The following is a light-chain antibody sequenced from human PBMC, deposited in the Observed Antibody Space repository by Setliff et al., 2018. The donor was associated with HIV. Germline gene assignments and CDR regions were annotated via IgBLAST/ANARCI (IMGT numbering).Light chain of an antibody. CDR2: DVT. V-gene: IGLV2-14*01. CDR1: SSDVGGYKY. J-gene: IGLJ1*01. CDR3: SSYTSSSTYV. Sequence: QSALTQPASVSGSPGQSITISCTGSSSDVGGYKYVSWYQQHPGKAPKLIIYDVTNRPSGVSNSFSGSKSGNTASLTISGLQAEDEAEYYCSSYTSSSTYVFGSGTKVTVL.